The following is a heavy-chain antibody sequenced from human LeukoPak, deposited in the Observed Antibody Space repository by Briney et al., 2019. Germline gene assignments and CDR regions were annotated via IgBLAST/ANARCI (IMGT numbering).Heavy chain of an antibody. CDR2: VYYRGST. Sequence: PSETLSLTCTVSRGSIRTYYWGWIRQPPGKGLEWIGSVYYRGSTYYNPSLMSRVTISVDTSKNQFSLKLSSVTAAETAVYYCASGLLRGLVVAASLFAFWGQGALVTVSS. CDR1: RGSIRTYY. D-gene: IGHD2-15*01. V-gene: IGHV4-39*01. J-gene: IGHJ4*02. CDR3: ASGLLRGLVVAASLFAF.